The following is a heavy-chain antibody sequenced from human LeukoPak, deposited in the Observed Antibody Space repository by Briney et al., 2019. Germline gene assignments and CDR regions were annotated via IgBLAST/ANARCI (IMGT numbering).Heavy chain of an antibody. Sequence: PSETLSLTCTVSGGSISSYYWSWIRQPPGKGLEWIGYIYYSGSTNYNPSLKSRVTISVDTSKNQFSLKLSSVTAADTAVYYCARARLNSSGPQPSFDYWGQGTLVTVSS. CDR1: GGSISSYY. CDR2: IYYSGST. V-gene: IGHV4-59*01. CDR3: ARARLNSSGPQPSFDY. J-gene: IGHJ4*02. D-gene: IGHD3-22*01.